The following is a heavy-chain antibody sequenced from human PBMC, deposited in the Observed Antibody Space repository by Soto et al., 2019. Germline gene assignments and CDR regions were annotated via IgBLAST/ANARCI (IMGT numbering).Heavy chain of an antibody. CDR1: GFTFSSYA. D-gene: IGHD2-21*02. CDR3: ANVPHCLTCEMDV. J-gene: IGHJ6*04. Sequence: GGSLRLSCAASGFTFSSYAMSWVRQAPGKGLEWVSAISGSGGSTYYADSVKGRFTISRDNSKNTLYLQMNSLRAEDTAVYYCANVPHCLTCEMDVWGKGTTVTVSS. CDR2: ISGSGGST. V-gene: IGHV3-23*01.